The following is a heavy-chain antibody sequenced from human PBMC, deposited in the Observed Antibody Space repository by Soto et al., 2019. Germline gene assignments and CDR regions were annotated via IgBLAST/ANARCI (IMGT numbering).Heavy chain of an antibody. J-gene: IGHJ6*02. CDR2: INHSGST. CDR1: GGSFSGYY. Sequence: SETLSLTCAVYGGSFSGYYWSWIRQPPGKGLEWIGEINHSGSTNYNPSLKSRVTISVDTSKNQFSLKLSSVTAADTAVYYCALTDCSNSGPPPDYYGMDVWGQGTTVTVSS. CDR3: ALTDCSNSGPPPDYYGMDV. D-gene: IGHD4-4*01. V-gene: IGHV4-34*01.